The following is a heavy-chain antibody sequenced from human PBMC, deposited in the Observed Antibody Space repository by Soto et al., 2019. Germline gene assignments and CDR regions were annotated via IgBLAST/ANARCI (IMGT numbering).Heavy chain of an antibody. CDR1: GFSLSTSGVG. CDR2: IYWDDYK. J-gene: IGHJ4*02. CDR3: VHKGGGDRILDY. Sequence: QITLKESGPALVKPTQTLTLTCTFSGFSLSTSGVGVGWIRQPPGEALEWLALIYWDDYKHFSPSLESRLTNTKDTSKNQVGLTMTNMDPGDTATYFCVHKGGGDRILDYWGQGTLVTVSS. D-gene: IGHD3-16*01. V-gene: IGHV2-5*02.